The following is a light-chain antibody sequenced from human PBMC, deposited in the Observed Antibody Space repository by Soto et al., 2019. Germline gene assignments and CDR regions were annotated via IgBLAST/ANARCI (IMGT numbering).Light chain of an antibody. CDR1: QSISSW. Sequence: DIELTQSPSTLSASVGDRVTITCRARQSISSWLAWYQQKPGKAPQVLIYDASKLDSGVPSRFSGGGSGTEFTLTISSLQPDDSATYYCQQYNSYSWTFGQGTKVDIK. J-gene: IGKJ1*01. V-gene: IGKV1-5*01. CDR2: DAS. CDR3: QQYNSYSWT.